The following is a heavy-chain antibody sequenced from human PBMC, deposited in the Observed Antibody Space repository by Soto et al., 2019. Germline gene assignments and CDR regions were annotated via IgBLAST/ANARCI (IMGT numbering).Heavy chain of an antibody. J-gene: IGHJ5*02. Sequence: ASVKVSCKASGYTFTSYGIGWVRQAPGQGLEWMGWISAYNGNTNYAQKLQGRVTMTTETSTSTAYMELRSLRSDDTAVYYCARDWANQYYDFWSAESPFDPWGQGTRVTGSS. V-gene: IGHV1-18*01. CDR3: ARDWANQYYDFWSAESPFDP. CDR1: GYTFTSYG. CDR2: ISAYNGNT. D-gene: IGHD3-3*01.